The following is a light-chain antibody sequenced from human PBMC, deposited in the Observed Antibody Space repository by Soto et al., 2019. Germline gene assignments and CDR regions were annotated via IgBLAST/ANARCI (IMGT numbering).Light chain of an antibody. V-gene: IGKV3-20*01. CDR2: GAS. Sequence: ENVLTQSPGTLSLSPGERATLSCRASQSVSSNSLVWYQQKPGQAPRLLIYGASSRATGIPDRFSGSGSGTDFTLTISRLEPEDFAVYSCQQYGTSPRTFGQGTKVEIK. J-gene: IGKJ1*01. CDR3: QQYGTSPRT. CDR1: QSVSSNS.